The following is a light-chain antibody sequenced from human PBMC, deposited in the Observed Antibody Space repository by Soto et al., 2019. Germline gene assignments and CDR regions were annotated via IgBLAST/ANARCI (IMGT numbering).Light chain of an antibody. CDR3: QQYNSYSLT. V-gene: IGKV1-5*01. Sequence: DIQMTQSPSTLSASVGDRVTITCRASQSVSSWLAWYQQKPGTAPKLLIFDASSLERGVPSRFSGSGSGTEFTLTISSLQPDDFATYYCQQYNSYSLTFGQGTKVEIK. J-gene: IGKJ1*01. CDR2: DAS. CDR1: QSVSSW.